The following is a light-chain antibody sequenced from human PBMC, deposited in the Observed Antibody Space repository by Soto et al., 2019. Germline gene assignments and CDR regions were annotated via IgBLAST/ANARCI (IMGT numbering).Light chain of an antibody. V-gene: IGKV3-20*01. Sequence: EIVLTQSPGTLSLSPGERATLSCRASQSVGNNYLAWYQQKPGQAPRSLIYDASNRATGIPDRFSGSGSGTDFTLTISRLEPEDFAVYYCQQYGSTPLTFGGGTKVEIK. CDR1: QSVGNNY. J-gene: IGKJ4*01. CDR3: QQYGSTPLT. CDR2: DAS.